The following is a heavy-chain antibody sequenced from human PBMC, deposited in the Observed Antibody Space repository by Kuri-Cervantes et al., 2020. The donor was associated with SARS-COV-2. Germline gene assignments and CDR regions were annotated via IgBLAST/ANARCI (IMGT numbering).Heavy chain of an antibody. J-gene: IGHJ2*01. V-gene: IGHV1-18*01. CDR2: ISAYNGNT. CDR3: ARDRPDSPMGQQLVRYFDL. D-gene: IGHD6-13*01. CDR1: GYTFTSYG. Sequence: ASVKVSCKASGYTFTSYGISWVRQAPGQGLEWMGWISAYNGNTNYAQKLQGRVTMTTDTSTSTAYMELSSLRSEDTAVYYCARDRPDSPMGQQLVRYFDLWGRGTLVTVSS.